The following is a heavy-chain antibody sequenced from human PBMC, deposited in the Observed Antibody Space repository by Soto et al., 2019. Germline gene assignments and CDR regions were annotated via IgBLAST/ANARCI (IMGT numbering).Heavy chain of an antibody. J-gene: IGHJ5*02. CDR3: ARDPPALGYCSSTSCSRAHWFDP. D-gene: IGHD2-2*01. Sequence: EVQLVESGGGLVQPGGSLRLSCAASGFTFSSYEMNWVRQAPGKGLEWVSYISSSGSTIYYADSVKGRFTISRDNAKNSLYLQMNSLRAEDTAVYYCARDPPALGYCSSTSCSRAHWFDPWGQGTLVTVSS. CDR1: GFTFSSYE. CDR2: ISSSGSTI. V-gene: IGHV3-48*03.